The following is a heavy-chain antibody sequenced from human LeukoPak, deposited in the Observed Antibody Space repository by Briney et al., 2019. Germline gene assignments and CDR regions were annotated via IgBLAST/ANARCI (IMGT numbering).Heavy chain of an antibody. Sequence: GGSLRPSCAVSGFTVSYNYMSWVRQAPGKGLEWVSDIYGGGGTYNADSVKGRFTISRDNSKNTLSLQMNSLRAEDTAVYYCARGVRGPGAFDIWGQGTMVTVSS. CDR3: ARGVRGPGAFDI. CDR2: IYGGGGT. D-gene: IGHD3-10*01. V-gene: IGHV3-53*01. CDR1: GFTVSYNY. J-gene: IGHJ3*02.